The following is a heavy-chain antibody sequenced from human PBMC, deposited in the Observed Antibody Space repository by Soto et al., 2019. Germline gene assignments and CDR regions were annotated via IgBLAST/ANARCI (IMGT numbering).Heavy chain of an antibody. CDR3: AKRSSSSTFDY. J-gene: IGHJ4*02. CDR1: GFTFSSYA. D-gene: IGHD6-6*01. Sequence: EVQLLESGGGLVQPGESLRLSCAASGFTFSSYAMSWVRQAPGKGLEWVSVISGSDDSTYYAASVKGRFTISRDNSKNTLYLQMTSLRAEDTAVYYCAKRSSSSTFDYWGQGTLVTVSS. V-gene: IGHV3-23*01. CDR2: ISGSDDST.